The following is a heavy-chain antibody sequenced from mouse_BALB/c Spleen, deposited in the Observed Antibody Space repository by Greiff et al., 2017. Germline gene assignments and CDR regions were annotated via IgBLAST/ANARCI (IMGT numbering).Heavy chain of an antibody. J-gene: IGHJ3*01. CDR2: ISNGGGST. V-gene: IGHV5-12-2*01. Sequence: EVQGVESGGGLVQPGGSLKLSCAASGFTFSSYTMSWVRQTPEKRLEWVAYISNGGGSTYYPDTVKGRFTISRDNAKNTLYLQMSSLKSEDTAMYYCARGVTTVVEGFAYWGQGTLVTVSA. D-gene: IGHD1-1*01. CDR3: ARGVTTVVEGFAY. CDR1: GFTFSSYT.